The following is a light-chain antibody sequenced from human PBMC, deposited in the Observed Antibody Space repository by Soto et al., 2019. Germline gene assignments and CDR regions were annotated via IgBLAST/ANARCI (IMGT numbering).Light chain of an antibody. V-gene: IGKV1-5*03. CDR1: QSTSSW. Sequence: DIQMTQSPSTLSASVGDRVTITCRASQSTSSWLAWYQQKPGKAPKLLIYKASSLESGVPSRFSGSGSGTEFTPTISSLQPDDFATYYCQQYNSYPWTFGQGTKVDIK. J-gene: IGKJ1*01. CDR3: QQYNSYPWT. CDR2: KAS.